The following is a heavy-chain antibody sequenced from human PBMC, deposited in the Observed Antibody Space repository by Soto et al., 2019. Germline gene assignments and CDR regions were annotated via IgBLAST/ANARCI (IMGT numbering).Heavy chain of an antibody. Sequence: QVQLQESGPGLVKPSQTLSLTCTVSGGSISSGGYYWSWVRQYPGKGLEWIGYIYYSGSTYYNPSLKSRVTISVDTSKNQFSLKLSSETAADTAVYYCARDRSNWAFDYWGQGTLVTVSS. CDR3: ARDRSNWAFDY. CDR1: GGSISSGGYY. CDR2: IYYSGST. D-gene: IGHD7-27*01. V-gene: IGHV4-31*03. J-gene: IGHJ4*02.